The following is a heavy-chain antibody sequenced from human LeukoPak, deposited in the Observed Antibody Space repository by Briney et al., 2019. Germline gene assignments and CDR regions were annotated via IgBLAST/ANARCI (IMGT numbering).Heavy chain of an antibody. V-gene: IGHV4-59*12. J-gene: IGHJ4*02. CDR2: IYYSGST. Sequence: TSETLSLTCTVSGGSISSYYWSWIRQPPGKGLEWIGYIYYSGSTNYNPSLKSRVTISVDTSKNQFSLKLTSVTAVDTAVYYCARDTDIARFFIWGQGSLVTVSS. CDR3: ARDTDIARFFI. D-gene: IGHD3-9*01. CDR1: GGSISSYY.